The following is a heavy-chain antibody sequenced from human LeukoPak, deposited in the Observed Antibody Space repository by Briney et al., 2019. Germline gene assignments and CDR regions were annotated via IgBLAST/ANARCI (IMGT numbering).Heavy chain of an antibody. CDR3: AKDSGSGSGYEGGDY. V-gene: IGHV3-53*01. CDR1: GFTVSNNY. D-gene: IGHD3-22*01. Sequence: GGSLRLSCAASGFTVSNNYMTWVRQAPGKGLEWVSIIYIGGSTYYADSVKGRFTISRDNSKNTLYLQMNSLRAEDTAVYYCAKDSGSGSGYEGGDYWGQGTLVTVSS. CDR2: IYIGGST. J-gene: IGHJ4*02.